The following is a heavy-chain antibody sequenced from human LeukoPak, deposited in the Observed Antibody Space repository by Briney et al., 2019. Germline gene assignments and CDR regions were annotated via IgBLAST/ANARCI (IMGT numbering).Heavy chain of an antibody. D-gene: IGHD3-10*01. J-gene: IGHJ3*02. V-gene: IGHV4-59*08. Sequence: KPSETLSLTCTVSGGSISSYYWSWIRQPPGKGLEWIGSMYYSGSTHYNPSLKSRVTISADTSKNQLSLKLSSVTAADTAVYYCARPLRRVTNDAFEIWGQGTMVTVSS. CDR2: MYYSGST. CDR1: GGSISSYY. CDR3: ARPLRRVTNDAFEI.